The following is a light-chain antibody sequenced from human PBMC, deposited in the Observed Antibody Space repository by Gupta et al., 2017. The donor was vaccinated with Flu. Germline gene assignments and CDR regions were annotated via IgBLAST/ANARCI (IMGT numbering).Light chain of an antibody. V-gene: IGKV1-39*01. Sequence: DIQMTQSPSSLSASVGDRVTITCRASQSISSYLNWYQQKPGKAPKLLIYAASSLQSGVPSRFSGSGSGKDFTLTISRLQPEDFANYYWQQSYSTPTFGGGTKVEIK. J-gene: IGKJ4*01. CDR1: QSISSY. CDR2: AAS. CDR3: QQSYSTPT.